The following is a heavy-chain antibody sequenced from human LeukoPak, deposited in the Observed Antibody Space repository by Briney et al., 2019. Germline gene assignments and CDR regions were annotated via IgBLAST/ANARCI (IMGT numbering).Heavy chain of an antibody. CDR1: GGSISSTNYY. CDR2: IYYSGIS. V-gene: IGHV4-61*01. CDR3: AKDRGWLQFDY. Sequence: PSETLSLTCIVSGGSISSTNYYWGWIRQSPGKGLEWIGYIYYSGISNYNPSLKSRATISVDTSKSQFSLNLNSVTAADTAVYFCAKDRGWLQFDYWGQGILVTVSS. D-gene: IGHD5-24*01. J-gene: IGHJ4*02.